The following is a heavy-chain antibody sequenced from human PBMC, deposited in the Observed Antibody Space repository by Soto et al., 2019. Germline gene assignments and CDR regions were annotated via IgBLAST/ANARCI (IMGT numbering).Heavy chain of an antibody. J-gene: IGHJ5*02. V-gene: IGHV4-39*07. CDR2: IYYSGST. CDR3: ARGITMVRGVIGNWFDP. Sequence: SETLSLTCTVSGGSISSSSYYWGWIRQPPGKGLEWIGSIYYSGSTYYNPSLKSRVTISVDTSKNQFSLKLSSVTAADTAVYYCARGITMVRGVIGNWFDPWGQGTLVTVSS. D-gene: IGHD3-10*01. CDR1: GGSISSSSYY.